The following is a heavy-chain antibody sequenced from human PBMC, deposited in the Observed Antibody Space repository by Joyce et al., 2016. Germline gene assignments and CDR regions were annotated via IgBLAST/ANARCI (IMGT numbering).Heavy chain of an antibody. Sequence: QVQLVQSGAEVKKPGASVKVSCKTSANTFTGYYMHWVRQAPGQGLEWMGWIDPNGGATKYAQNFQGRVTMTRDMSVTTVYLEMSRLRSDDTAVYYCANAGTGWAGDAFDIWGQGTMVTVSP. D-gene: IGHD6-19*01. CDR1: ANTFTGYY. CDR2: IDPNGGAT. V-gene: IGHV1-2*02. CDR3: ANAGTGWAGDAFDI. J-gene: IGHJ3*02.